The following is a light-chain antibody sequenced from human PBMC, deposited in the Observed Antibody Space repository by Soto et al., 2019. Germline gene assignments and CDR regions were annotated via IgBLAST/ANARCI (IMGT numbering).Light chain of an antibody. Sequence: EIGMTQSPATLSLSPGERATLSCRASQSVNSDLAWYQQKPGQAPRLLIYDASTRAAGVPARFTGSGSETEFTLTISSLQSEDYAVYYCQHYNNWPPYTFGQGTKLELK. CDR2: DAS. CDR3: QHYNNWPPYT. CDR1: QSVNSD. V-gene: IGKV3-15*01. J-gene: IGKJ2*01.